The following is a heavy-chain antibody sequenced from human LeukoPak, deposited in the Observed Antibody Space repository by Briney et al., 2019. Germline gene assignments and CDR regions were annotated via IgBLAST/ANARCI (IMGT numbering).Heavy chain of an antibody. CDR2: ISYSGT. Sequence: SETLSLTCTVSGGSISISNYYWGWIRQPPGRGLEWIGSISYSGTYYNPSLKSRLTMSVDTSKNHFSLNLRSVTAADTAVYYCARRTSNPVGAIDYWGQGTLVTVSS. J-gene: IGHJ4*02. D-gene: IGHD1-26*01. V-gene: IGHV4-39*01. CDR1: GGSISISNYY. CDR3: ARRTSNPVGAIDY.